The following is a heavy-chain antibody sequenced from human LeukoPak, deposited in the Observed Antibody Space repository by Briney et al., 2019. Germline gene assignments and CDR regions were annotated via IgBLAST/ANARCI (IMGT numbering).Heavy chain of an antibody. CDR3: AKALGRIAVVPDYYGMDV. V-gene: IGHV3-23*01. CDR1: GFTFSSYA. CDR2: ISGSGGST. D-gene: IGHD6-19*01. J-gene: IGHJ6*02. Sequence: GGPLRLSCAASGFTFSSYAMSWVRQAPGKGLEWVSAISGSGGSTYYADSVKGRFTISRDNSKNTLYLQMNSLRAEDTAVYYCAKALGRIAVVPDYYGMDVWGQGTTVTVSS.